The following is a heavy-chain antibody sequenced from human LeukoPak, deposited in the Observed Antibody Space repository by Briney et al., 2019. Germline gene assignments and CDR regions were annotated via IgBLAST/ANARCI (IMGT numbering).Heavy chain of an antibody. CDR3: ARARLGYDFWLDGAFDI. D-gene: IGHD3-3*01. CDR1: GFTFSSYS. CDR2: ISSSSSYI. V-gene: IGHV3-21*01. Sequence: GGSLRLSCAASGFTFSSYSMNWVRQAPGKGLEWVSSISSSSSYIYYADSVKGRFTIPRDNAKNSLYLQMNSLRAEDTAVYYCARARLGYDFWLDGAFDIWGQATMVTVSS. J-gene: IGHJ3*02.